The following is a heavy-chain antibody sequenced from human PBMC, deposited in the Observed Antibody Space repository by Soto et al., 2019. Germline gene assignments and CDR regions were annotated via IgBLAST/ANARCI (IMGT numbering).Heavy chain of an antibody. D-gene: IGHD6-19*01. Sequence: EVQLLESGGGLVQPGGSLRLSCAASGFTFSTYAMNWVRQAPGKGLEWVSGISGSGDSTYYADSVKGRFTVSRDNSKNTLYLQMNSLRAEDTAVFYCAKARSSGWTFDYWGQGTLVTVSS. CDR3: AKARSSGWTFDY. V-gene: IGHV3-23*01. CDR1: GFTFSTYA. CDR2: ISGSGDST. J-gene: IGHJ4*02.